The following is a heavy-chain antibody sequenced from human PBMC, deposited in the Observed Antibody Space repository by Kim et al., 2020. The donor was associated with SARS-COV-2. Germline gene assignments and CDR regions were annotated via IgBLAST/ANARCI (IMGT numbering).Heavy chain of an antibody. CDR3: AREDGSGSKWFDP. CDR2: INAGNGNT. J-gene: IGHJ5*02. CDR1: GYTFTSYA. D-gene: IGHD3-10*01. Sequence: ASVKVSCKASGYTFTSYAMHWVRQAPGQRLEWMGWINAGNGNTQYSQKLQGRVTITRDTSASTAYMELSSLRSEDTAVYYCAREDGSGSKWFDPWGQGNLFTVSS. V-gene: IGHV1-3*01.